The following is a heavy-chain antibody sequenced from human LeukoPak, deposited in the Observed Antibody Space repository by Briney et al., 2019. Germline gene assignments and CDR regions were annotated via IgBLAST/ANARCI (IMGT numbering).Heavy chain of an antibody. CDR1: GLSFSSYW. V-gene: IGHV3-7*04. CDR3: ARGYSGSYDY. Sequence: GGSLRLSCSASGLSFSSYWMTWVRQTPGQGLEWVANINRDGSEKYYVDSVKGRFTISRDNAKNSLCLQMNSLKVEETAVYYCARGYSGSYDYWGQGTLVTVSS. CDR2: INRDGSEK. D-gene: IGHD1-26*01. J-gene: IGHJ4*02.